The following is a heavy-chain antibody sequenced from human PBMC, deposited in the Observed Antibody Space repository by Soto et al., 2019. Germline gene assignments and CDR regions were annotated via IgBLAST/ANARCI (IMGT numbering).Heavy chain of an antibody. J-gene: IGHJ3*02. CDR1: GGTFSSYA. D-gene: IGHD2-15*01. CDR2: IIPIFGTA. Sequence: QVQLVQSGAEVKKPGSSVKVSCKASGGTFSSYAISWVRQAPGQGLEWMGGIIPIFGTANYAQKFQGRVTITADESTSTDYMELSSLRSEDTAVYYCARSPRYCSGGSCYTTAGRDDAFDIWGQGTMVTVSS. V-gene: IGHV1-69*12. CDR3: ARSPRYCSGGSCYTTAGRDDAFDI.